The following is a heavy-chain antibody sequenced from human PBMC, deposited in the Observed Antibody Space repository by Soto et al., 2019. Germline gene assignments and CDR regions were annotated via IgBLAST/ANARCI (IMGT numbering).Heavy chain of an antibody. J-gene: IGHJ4*02. CDR3: AKGGDGYCSITSCLFHFDY. V-gene: IGHV3-23*01. D-gene: IGHD2-2*01. CDR1: GFTFSTYA. CDR2: ISGSADAT. Sequence: EVQLLESGGGLVQTGGSLRLSCAASGFTFSTYAMSWVRQAPGKGLEWVSTISGSADATFYADSVKGRFAIFRDNSSTMFYQQMNSRRAEDTAVYYCAKGGDGYCSITSCLFHFDYWGPGTLATVSS.